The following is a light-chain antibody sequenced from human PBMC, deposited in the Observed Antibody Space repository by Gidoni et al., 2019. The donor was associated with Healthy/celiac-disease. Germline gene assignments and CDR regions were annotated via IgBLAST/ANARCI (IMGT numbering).Light chain of an antibody. J-gene: IGKJ1*01. Sequence: VLTQSPGTLSLSPGERATLSCRASQSVSSSYLAWYQQKPGQAPGSSLYGASSRATGIPDRFSGSGSGTDFTLTISRLEPEDFAVYYCQQYGSSQTFGQGTKVEIK. CDR1: QSVSSSY. CDR2: GAS. V-gene: IGKV3-20*01. CDR3: QQYGSSQT.